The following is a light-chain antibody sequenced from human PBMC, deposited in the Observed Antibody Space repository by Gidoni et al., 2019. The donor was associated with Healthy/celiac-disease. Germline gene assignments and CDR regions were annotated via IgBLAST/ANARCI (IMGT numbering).Light chain of an antibody. J-gene: IGLJ3*02. CDR1: SSDVGGYNY. CDR3: SSYTSSIWV. CDR2: EVS. Sequence: QSALTQPASVSGSPGQSITISCTGTSSDVGGYNYVSWHQQHPGKAPKLMIYEVSNRPSGVPDRFSGSKSGNTASLTISGLQAEDEADYYCSSYTSSIWVFGGGTKLTVL. V-gene: IGLV2-14*01.